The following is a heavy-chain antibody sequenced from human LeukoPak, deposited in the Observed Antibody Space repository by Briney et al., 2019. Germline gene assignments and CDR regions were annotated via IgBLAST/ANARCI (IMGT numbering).Heavy chain of an antibody. D-gene: IGHD3-10*01. V-gene: IGHV3-53*01. CDR1: GFSVSNYY. CDR3: ARDRAYYYGSGSYSDYYYGMDV. J-gene: IGHJ6*02. Sequence: GGSLRLSCAGSGFSVSNYYMSWVRQAPGKGLEWVSLIRDSGETFYADSVKGRFTISRDNSKNTLYLQMNSLRAEDTAVYYCARDRAYYYGSGSYSDYYYGMDVWGQGTTVTVSS. CDR2: IRDSGET.